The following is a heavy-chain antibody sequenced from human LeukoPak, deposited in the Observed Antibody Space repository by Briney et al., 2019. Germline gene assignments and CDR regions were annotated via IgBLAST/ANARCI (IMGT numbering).Heavy chain of an antibody. Sequence: PSETLSLTCTVSGGSISSSSYYWGWIRQPPGKGLEWIGSIYYSGSTYYNPSLKSRVTISVDTSKNQFSLKLSSVTAADTAVYYCARGYGSGSYYYYGMDVWGQGTTVTVSS. J-gene: IGHJ6*02. CDR1: GGSISSSSYY. CDR2: IYYSGST. CDR3: ARGYGSGSYYYYGMDV. D-gene: IGHD3-10*01. V-gene: IGHV4-39*07.